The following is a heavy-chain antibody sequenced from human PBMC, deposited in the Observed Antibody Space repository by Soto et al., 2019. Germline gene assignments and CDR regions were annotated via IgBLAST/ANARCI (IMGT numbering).Heavy chain of an antibody. CDR3: ARSPAGYSYGYGADY. V-gene: IGHV3-33*01. Sequence: QVQLVESGGGVVQPGRSLRLSCAASGFTFSTYGMHWVRQAPGKGLEWVAVIWYDGSNKYYADSVKGRFTVSRDNSKNTLYLQMTSLRAEDTAVYYCARSPAGYSYGYGADYWGQGTLVIVSS. CDR1: GFTFSTYG. J-gene: IGHJ4*02. D-gene: IGHD5-18*01. CDR2: IWYDGSNK.